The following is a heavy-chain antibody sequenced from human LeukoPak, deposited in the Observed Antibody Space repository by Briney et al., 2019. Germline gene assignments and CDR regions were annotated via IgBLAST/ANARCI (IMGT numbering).Heavy chain of an antibody. V-gene: IGHV3-30-3*01. CDR3: AKDSWDYGDYGAWFDP. J-gene: IGHJ5*02. Sequence: GRSLRLSCAASGFTFSNYAMHWVRQAPGKGLEWVAVISYDVSNKYYADSVKGRVTISRDNSKNTLYLQMNSLRAEDTAVYYCAKDSWDYGDYGAWFDPWGQGTLVTVSS. D-gene: IGHD4-17*01. CDR1: GFTFSNYA. CDR2: ISYDVSNK.